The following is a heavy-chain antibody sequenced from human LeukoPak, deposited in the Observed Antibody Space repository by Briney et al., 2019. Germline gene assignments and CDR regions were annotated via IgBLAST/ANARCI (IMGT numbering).Heavy chain of an antibody. D-gene: IGHD3-3*01. CDR2: ISSSGSTI. J-gene: IGHJ4*02. CDR1: GFTFSDYY. Sequence: GSLRLSCAASGFTFSDYYMSWIRQAPGKGLEWVSYISSSGSTIYYADSVKGRFTISRDNAKNSLYLQMNSLRAEDTAVYYCARDQGDFWSGHSYFDYWGQGTLVTVSS. CDR3: ARDQGDFWSGHSYFDY. V-gene: IGHV3-11*04.